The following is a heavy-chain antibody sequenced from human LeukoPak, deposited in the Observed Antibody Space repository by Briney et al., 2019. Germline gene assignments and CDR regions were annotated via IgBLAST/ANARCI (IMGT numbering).Heavy chain of an antibody. J-gene: IGHJ4*02. D-gene: IGHD2/OR15-2a*01. CDR2: INSDGSWT. V-gene: IGHV3-74*01. CDR3: VSFYETY. Sequence: GGSLRLSCAASGNYWMHWVRQAPGKGLVWVSHINSDGSWTSYADSVKGRFTTSKDNAKNTVYLQMNSLRAEDTAVYYCVSFYETYWGRGTLVTVSS. CDR1: GNYW.